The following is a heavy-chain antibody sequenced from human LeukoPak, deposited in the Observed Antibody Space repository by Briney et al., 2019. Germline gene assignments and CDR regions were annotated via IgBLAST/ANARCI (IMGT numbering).Heavy chain of an antibody. V-gene: IGHV3-48*03. D-gene: IGHD2-2*01. Sequence: GGSLRLSCAASGFTFSSYEMNWVRQAPGKGLEWVSYISSSGSTIYYADFVKGRSTISRDNSKNTLYLQMNSLRAEDTAVYYCAKDLRKVVVPAAAFDYWGQGTLVTVSS. CDR3: AKDLRKVVVPAAAFDY. CDR1: GFTFSSYE. CDR2: ISSSGSTI. J-gene: IGHJ4*02.